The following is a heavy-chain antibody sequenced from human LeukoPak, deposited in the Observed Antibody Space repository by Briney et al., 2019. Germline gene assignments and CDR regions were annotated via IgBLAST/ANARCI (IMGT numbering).Heavy chain of an antibody. J-gene: IGHJ4*02. Sequence: GGSLRLSCAASGFTFSGYWMSWVRQAPGKGLEWVAFIRYDGSNQYYADSVKGRFTISRDNTKNTLHLQMNSLRAEDTAIYYCGKECSSTTCYPWGQGTQVTVSS. D-gene: IGHD2-2*01. V-gene: IGHV3-30*02. CDR1: GFTFSGYW. CDR3: GKECSSTTCYP. CDR2: IRYDGSNQ.